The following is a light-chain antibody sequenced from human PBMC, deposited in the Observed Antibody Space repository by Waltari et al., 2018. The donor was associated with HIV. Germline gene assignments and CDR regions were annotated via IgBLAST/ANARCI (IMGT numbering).Light chain of an antibody. Sequence: QSVLTQPPSASGTPGQTVTISCSGSTSNIETQWVYWYQQLPGTPPKLLIYRNYKRPSGVPERFSVSKSGASASLVISGLRSEDEADYYCEAWDSTLKETLFGGGTKLTVL. V-gene: IGLV1-47*01. CDR3: EAWDSTLKETL. CDR2: RNY. CDR1: TSNIETQW. J-gene: IGLJ3*02.